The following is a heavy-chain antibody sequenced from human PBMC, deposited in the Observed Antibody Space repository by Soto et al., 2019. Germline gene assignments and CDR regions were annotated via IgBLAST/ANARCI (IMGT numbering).Heavy chain of an antibody. CDR1: GYTFTSYY. J-gene: IGHJ4*02. CDR3: ARGAPPGTAMANDYFDY. CDR2: INPSGGST. Sequence: GASVKVSCKASGYTFTSYYMHWVRQAPGQGLEWMGIINPSGGSTSYAQKFQGRVTMTRDTSTSTVYMELSSLRSEDTAVYYCARGAPPGTAMANDYFDYWGQGTLVTVSS. V-gene: IGHV1-46*01. D-gene: IGHD5-18*01.